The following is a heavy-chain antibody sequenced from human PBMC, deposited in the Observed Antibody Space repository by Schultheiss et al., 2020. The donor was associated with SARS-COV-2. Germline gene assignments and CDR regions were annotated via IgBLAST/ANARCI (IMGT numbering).Heavy chain of an antibody. V-gene: IGHV3-21*01. CDR2: ISGSSTYI. J-gene: IGHJ4*02. D-gene: IGHD6-13*01. Sequence: GGSLRLSCAASGFTFRSYSMNWVRQAPGKGLEWVSSISGSSTYIYYADSVRGRFTLSRDNAKNSLFLQMHRLTAEDTAMYYCVRSRGIGVTATEYWGQGTLVTVSS. CDR3: VRSRGIGVTATEY. CDR1: GFTFRSYS.